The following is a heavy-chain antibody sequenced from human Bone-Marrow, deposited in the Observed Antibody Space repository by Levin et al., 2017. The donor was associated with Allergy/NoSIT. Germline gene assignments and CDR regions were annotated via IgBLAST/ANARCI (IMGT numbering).Heavy chain of an antibody. Sequence: GESLKISCAASGFTFSSYGMHWVRQAPGKGLEWVAVIWYDGSNKYYADSVKGRFTISRDNSKNTLYLQMNSLRAEDTAVYYCARDSRRVVVVPAAPHYYMDVWGKGTTVTVSS. D-gene: IGHD2-2*01. CDR3: ARDSRRVVVVPAAPHYYMDV. V-gene: IGHV3-33*01. J-gene: IGHJ6*03. CDR1: GFTFSSYG. CDR2: IWYDGSNK.